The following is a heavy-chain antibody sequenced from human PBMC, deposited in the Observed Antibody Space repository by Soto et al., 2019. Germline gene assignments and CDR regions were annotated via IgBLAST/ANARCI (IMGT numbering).Heavy chain of an antibody. CDR1: GYTSTSYG. CDR2: IRAYNGNT. Sequence: GASVKVSCSASGYTSTSYGTSWVRQSPVQGREGMGWIRAYNGNTNYAQRLQGRVTMTTDTSTITAYMELRSLIPHDTAVYYCARDSPQIYSNYRRYYYYYGMDVWGQGTTVTVSS. V-gene: IGHV1-18*04. D-gene: IGHD4-4*01. CDR3: ARDSPQIYSNYRRYYYYYGMDV. J-gene: IGHJ6*02.